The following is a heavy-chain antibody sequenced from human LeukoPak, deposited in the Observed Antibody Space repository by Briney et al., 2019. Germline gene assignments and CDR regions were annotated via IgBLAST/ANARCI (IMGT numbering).Heavy chain of an antibody. CDR1: GGSISSSSYY. D-gene: IGHD6-19*01. CDR2: IYYSGST. CDR3: ARLRLWLPYSSGWPDY. J-gene: IGHJ4*02. Sequence: PSETLSLTCTVSGGSISSSSYYWGWIRQPPGKGLEWIGSIYYSGSTYYNPSLKSRVTISVDTSKNQFSLKLSSVTAADTAVYYCARLRLWLPYSSGWPDYWGQGTLVTVSS. V-gene: IGHV4-39*07.